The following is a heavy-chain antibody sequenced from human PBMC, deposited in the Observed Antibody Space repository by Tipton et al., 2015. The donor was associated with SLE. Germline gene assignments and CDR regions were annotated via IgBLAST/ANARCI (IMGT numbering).Heavy chain of an antibody. CDR3: ATVDYFDSGDAFDF. J-gene: IGHJ3*01. Sequence: TLSLTCAVYGGSFSGYYWSWIRQTPGKGLEWIGEINHSGNTNYNPSLKSRVTILVDTSKNQFSLKLSSVTAADTAVYYCATVDYFDSGDAFDFWGHGSMVTVSS. CDR2: INHSGNT. D-gene: IGHD3-22*01. CDR1: GGSFSGYY. V-gene: IGHV4-34*01.